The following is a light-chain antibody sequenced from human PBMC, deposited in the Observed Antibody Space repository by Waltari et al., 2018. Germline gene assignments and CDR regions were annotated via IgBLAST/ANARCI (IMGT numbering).Light chain of an antibody. J-gene: IGKJ4*01. CDR3: QQRNDWPLT. CDR1: QSASKY. CDR2: DAP. V-gene: IGKV3-11*01. Sequence: EIVLTQSPATLSLSPGERAPLSCRASQSASKYVAWYQKGHGQAPRLLIYDAPNGATGVPDMFDAFGSGTDFTLTISCLEPEDSAVYYCQQRNDWPLTFGGGTRVEIK.